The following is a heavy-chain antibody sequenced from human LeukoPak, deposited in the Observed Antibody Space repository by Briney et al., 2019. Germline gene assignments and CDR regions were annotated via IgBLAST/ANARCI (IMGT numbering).Heavy chain of an antibody. CDR3: AKGGGYEAQYYYYYLDV. V-gene: IGHV3-30*04. CDR2: IPYDGSQN. J-gene: IGHJ6*03. D-gene: IGHD5-12*01. Sequence: GGSLRLSCAASDFPFIGYTMHWVRQAPGKGLEWVAGIPYDGSQNSYADSVKGRFTIPRDNSKNTLYLQMKSLRAEDTAVYYCAKGGGYEAQYYYYYLDVWGKGTTVTISS. CDR1: DFPFIGYT.